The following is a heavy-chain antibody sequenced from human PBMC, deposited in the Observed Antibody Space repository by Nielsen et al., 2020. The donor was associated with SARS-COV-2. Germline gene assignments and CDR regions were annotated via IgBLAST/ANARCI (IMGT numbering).Heavy chain of an antibody. CDR1: GFSFTAYW. CDR3: ARDGIVGSTNTFDI. Sequence: GESLKISCAASGFSFTAYWMHWVRQAPGKGLTWVSHINFDGTGTSYADSVKGRFTISRDNAKNTVYLQMNSLRAEDTAIYYCARDGIVGSTNTFDIWGQGTMVNVSS. D-gene: IGHD1-26*01. CDR2: INFDGTGT. J-gene: IGHJ3*02. V-gene: IGHV3-74*01.